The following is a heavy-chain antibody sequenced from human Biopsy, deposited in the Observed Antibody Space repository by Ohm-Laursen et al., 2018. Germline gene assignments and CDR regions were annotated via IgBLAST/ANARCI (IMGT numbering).Heavy chain of an antibody. CDR2: ITGSSSTI. D-gene: IGHD2-15*01. V-gene: IGHV3-48*03. CDR3: AKARVAIRYFDI. Sequence: SLRLSCAASGFTFNSHEMNWVRQAPGKGLEWISYITGSSSTIYYADSVKGRFTISRDNAKNSLYLQMNSLRAGDTALYYCAKARVAIRYFDIWGRGTLVTVSS. J-gene: IGHJ2*01. CDR1: GFTFNSHE.